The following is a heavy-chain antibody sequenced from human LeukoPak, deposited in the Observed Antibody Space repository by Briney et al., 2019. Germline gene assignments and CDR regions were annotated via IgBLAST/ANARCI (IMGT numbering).Heavy chain of an antibody. CDR2: FDPEDGET. D-gene: IGHD3-10*01. V-gene: IGHV1-24*01. Sequence: ASVKVSCKVSGYTLTELSMDWVRQAPGKGLEWMGGFDPEDGETIYAQKFQGRVTMTEDTSTDTAYMELSSLRSEDTAVYYCATYYYGSGSSNWFDPWGQGTLVTVSS. CDR3: ATYYYGSGSSNWFDP. J-gene: IGHJ5*02. CDR1: GYTLTELS.